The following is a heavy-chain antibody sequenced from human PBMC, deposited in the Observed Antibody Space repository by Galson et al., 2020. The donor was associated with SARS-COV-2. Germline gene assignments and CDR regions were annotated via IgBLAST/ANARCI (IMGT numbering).Heavy chain of an antibody. V-gene: IGHV3-23*01. CDR1: GFTFSRYG. D-gene: IGHD3-10*02. Sequence: GESLKISCVASGFTFSRYGMSWVRQAPGQGLDWVATTSATTYYADTERRGFIISRDDSKNTLYLQMKGLKADDKAVDYCAKDFVRGIGYMDVVVHGTTVYVS. J-gene: IGHJ6*03. CDR3: AKDFVRGIGYMDV. CDR2: TSATT.